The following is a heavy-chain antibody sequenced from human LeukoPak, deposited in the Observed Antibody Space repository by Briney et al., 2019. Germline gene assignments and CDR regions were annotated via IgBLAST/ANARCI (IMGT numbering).Heavy chain of an antibody. J-gene: IGHJ6*02. Sequence: GGSLRLACAASGFTFDDYGMSWVRQAPGKGLEWVSGINWNGGSTGYADSVKGRFTISRDNAKNSLYLQMNSLRAEDTALYYCARDPGFLSDDLDYYYGMDVWGQGTTVTVSS. CDR2: INWNGGST. V-gene: IGHV3-20*04. D-gene: IGHD3-3*01. CDR3: ARDPGFLSDDLDYYYGMDV. CDR1: GFTFDDYG.